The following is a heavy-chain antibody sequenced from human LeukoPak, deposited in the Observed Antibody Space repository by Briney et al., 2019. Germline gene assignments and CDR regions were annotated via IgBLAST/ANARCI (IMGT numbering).Heavy chain of an antibody. J-gene: IGHJ4*02. CDR2: INTNTGNP. D-gene: IGHD5-12*01. CDR3: ATVRGYSGYELDY. CDR1: GYSFTSHY. Sequence: ASVKVSCKASGYSFTSHYMHWVRQAPGQGLEWMGWINTNTGNPTYAQGFTGRFVFSLDTSVSTAYLQISSLKAEDTAVYYCATVRGYSGYELDYWGQGTLVTVSS. V-gene: IGHV7-4-1*02.